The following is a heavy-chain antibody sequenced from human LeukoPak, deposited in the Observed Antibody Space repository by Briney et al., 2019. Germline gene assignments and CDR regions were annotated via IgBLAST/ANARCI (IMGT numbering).Heavy chain of an antibody. CDR2: IIPIFGTT. CDR1: GGTFSNYA. D-gene: IGHD6-19*01. J-gene: IGHJ4*02. V-gene: IGHV1-69*05. Sequence: ASVKVSCKASGGTFSNYAVSWVRQAPGQGLEWMGRIIPIFGTTDYAQKFQGRVTITTDEFTSTVYMELSSLRSEDTAVYFCAREGGWYFDHWGQGTLVTVSS. CDR3: AREGGWYFDH.